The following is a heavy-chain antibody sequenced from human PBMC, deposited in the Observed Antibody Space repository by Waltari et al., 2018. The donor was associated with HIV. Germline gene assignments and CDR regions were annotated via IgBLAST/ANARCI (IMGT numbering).Heavy chain of an antibody. V-gene: IGHV3-30*10. Sequence: QVQLVESGGGVVQPGRSLRLSCAASGFTFSSYSMHWVRQAPGKGLEWVAIISYDGSNKYYTDSVKGRFTVSRDKSKNTLYLQMNSLRPEDTAVYYCARDPNRLTRVGPGHFDYWGQGTLVTVSS. D-gene: IGHD1-26*01. J-gene: IGHJ4*02. CDR2: ISYDGSNK. CDR3: ARDPNRLTRVGPGHFDY. CDR1: GFTFSSYS.